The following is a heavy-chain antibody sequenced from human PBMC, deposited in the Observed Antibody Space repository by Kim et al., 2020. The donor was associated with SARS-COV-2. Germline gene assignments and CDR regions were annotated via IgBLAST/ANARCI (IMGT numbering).Heavy chain of an antibody. J-gene: IGHJ6*02. CDR3: AKVVIMVGYNYFYYYAMDV. CDR2: ISGSAPNK. V-gene: IGHV3-23*01. Sequence: GGSLRLSCVASGFTFDTYAMSWVRQAPGKGLEWVAVISGSAPNKFYADSVRGRFTISRDNSKNTLYLQMNSLRGEDTALYYCAKVVIMVGYNYFYYYAMDVWGQGTTVTVSS. CDR1: GFTFDTYA. D-gene: IGHD2-21*01.